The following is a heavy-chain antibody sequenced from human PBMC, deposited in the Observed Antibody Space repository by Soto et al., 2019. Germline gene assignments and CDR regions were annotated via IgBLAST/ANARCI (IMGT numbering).Heavy chain of an antibody. D-gene: IGHD4-17*01. Sequence: EVQLVESGGGLVQPGRSLRLSCAASGFTFDDYAMHWVRQAPGKGLEWVSGISWNRGSIGYADSVKGRFTISRDNAKNSLYLQMNSLRAEDTALYYCAKDGSTVTKEPYYYGMDVWGQGTTVTVSS. CDR2: ISWNRGSI. CDR3: AKDGSTVTKEPYYYGMDV. J-gene: IGHJ6*02. V-gene: IGHV3-9*01. CDR1: GFTFDDYA.